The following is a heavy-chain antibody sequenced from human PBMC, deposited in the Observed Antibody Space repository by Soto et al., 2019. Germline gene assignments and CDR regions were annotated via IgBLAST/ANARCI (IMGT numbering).Heavy chain of an antibody. D-gene: IGHD5-18*01. CDR1: GDSVSGNSAA. J-gene: IGHJ4*02. CDR2: TYYRSKWYN. V-gene: IGHV6-1*01. CDR3: ASSDTAMGSFDY. Sequence: SQTLSLTCAISGDSVSGNSAAWNWIRQSPSRGLEWLGRTYYRSKWYNDYAVSVKSRITINPDTSKNQFSLQLNSVTPEDTAVYYCASSDTAMGSFDYWGQGTLVTVSS.